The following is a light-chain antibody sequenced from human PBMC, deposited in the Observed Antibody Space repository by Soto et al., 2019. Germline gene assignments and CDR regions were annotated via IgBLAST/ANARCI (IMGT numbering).Light chain of an antibody. Sequence: EIVLTQSPVTLSLSPGERATLSCRASQTVSSYLAWYQQKPGQAPRLLIYDASNRATGIPARFSGSGSGTDFTLTISSLEPEDFAVYYGQQRSNWPRYTFGQGTKLEIK. J-gene: IGKJ2*01. CDR2: DAS. CDR3: QQRSNWPRYT. CDR1: QTVSSY. V-gene: IGKV3-11*01.